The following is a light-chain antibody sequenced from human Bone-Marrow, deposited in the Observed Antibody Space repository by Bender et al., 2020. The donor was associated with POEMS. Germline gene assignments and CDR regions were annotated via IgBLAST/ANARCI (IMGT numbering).Light chain of an antibody. CDR1: SSDVGDYKY. CDR3: CSYTSSTVL. V-gene: IGLV2-11*01. Sequence: QSALTQPRSVSGSPGQSVTISCTGTSSDVGDYKYVSWYQQYPGKAPKLMIYDVSNRPSGIPDRFSGSKSDNTASLTISGLQAEDEADYYCCSYTSSTVLFGGGTKLTVL. J-gene: IGLJ2*01. CDR2: DVS.